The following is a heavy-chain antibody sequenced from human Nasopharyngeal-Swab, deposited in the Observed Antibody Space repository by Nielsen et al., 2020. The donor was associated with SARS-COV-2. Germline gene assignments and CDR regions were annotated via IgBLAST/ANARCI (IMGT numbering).Heavy chain of an antibody. CDR2: ISYDGSNK. J-gene: IGHJ4*02. D-gene: IGHD3-10*01. CDR3: AKDLSGSVDY. CDR1: GFTFSSYG. Sequence: GGSLRLSCAASGFTFSSYGMHWVRQAPGKGLEWGAVISYDGSNKYYADPVKGRFPISRDNSKNTRYLQMNSLRAEDTAVYYCAKDLSGSVDYWGQGTLVTVSS. V-gene: IGHV3-30*18.